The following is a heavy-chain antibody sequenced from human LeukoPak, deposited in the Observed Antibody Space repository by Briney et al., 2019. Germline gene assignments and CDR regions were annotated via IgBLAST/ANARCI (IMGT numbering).Heavy chain of an antibody. CDR2: IYSSGSS. Sequence: TSETLSLTCTVSGGSISSGTFYWAWIRQPPGKGLERIGTIYSSGSSYYNPSLKSRVTISVDTSKNQFSLKLSSVTAADTAVYYCARHGYKSGWYGGDFDNWGQGALVSVSS. V-gene: IGHV4-39*01. CDR3: ARHGYKSGWYGGDFDN. J-gene: IGHJ4*02. CDR1: GGSISSGTFY. D-gene: IGHD6-19*01.